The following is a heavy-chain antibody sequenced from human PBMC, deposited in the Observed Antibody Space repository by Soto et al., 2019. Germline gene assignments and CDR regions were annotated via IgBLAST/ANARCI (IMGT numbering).Heavy chain of an antibody. D-gene: IGHD4-17*01. CDR1: GDTFNSYA. Sequence: QVQLVQSGAEVKKPGSSVKVSCKASGDTFNSYAISWVRQAPGQGLEWMGGIIRIFGTADYAQKFQGRVTLTADESTSTAYMEMSSLRSEDTAVYYCARNPMPTVTTIYYYGMDVWGQGTTVTVSS. V-gene: IGHV1-69*12. CDR2: IIRIFGTA. CDR3: ARNPMPTVTTIYYYGMDV. J-gene: IGHJ6*02.